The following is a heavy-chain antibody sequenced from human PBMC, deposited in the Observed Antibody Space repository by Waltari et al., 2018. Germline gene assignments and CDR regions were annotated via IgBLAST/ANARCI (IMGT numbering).Heavy chain of an antibody. V-gene: IGHV4-34*02. J-gene: IGHJ3*01. CDR3: ARARRVAVARGAFDV. Sequence: QVQLQQWGAGLLKPSETLSLSCGVNGGSFSAYSWNWLRQPPGKGLEWIGEVIHSGTTNYNPSLKTRLTISVDTSKNQFSLKLASVTAADTAVYFCARARRVAVARGAFDVWGQGTPVSVSS. D-gene: IGHD6-19*01. CDR2: VIHSGTT. CDR1: GGSFSAYS.